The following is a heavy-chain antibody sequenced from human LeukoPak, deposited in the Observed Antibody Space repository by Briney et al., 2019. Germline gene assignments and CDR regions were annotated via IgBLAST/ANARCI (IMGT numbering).Heavy chain of an antibody. D-gene: IGHD6-19*01. Sequence: GASVKVSCKASGYTFTSYGISWVRQAPGQGLEWMGWISAYNGNTNYAQKLQGRVTMTTDTSASTAYMELRSLRSDDTAVYYCARGRDAKRKVAVAGTPLTDFDYWGQGTLVTVSS. CDR3: ARGRDAKRKVAVAGTPLTDFDY. J-gene: IGHJ4*02. CDR2: ISAYNGNT. V-gene: IGHV1-18*01. CDR1: GYTFTSYG.